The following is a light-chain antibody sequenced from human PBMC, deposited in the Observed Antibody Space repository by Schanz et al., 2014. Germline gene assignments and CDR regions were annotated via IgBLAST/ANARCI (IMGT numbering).Light chain of an antibody. CDR1: QSVTSW. CDR2: DAS. CDR3: QQSYSPPFT. V-gene: IGKV3-11*01. J-gene: IGKJ3*01. Sequence: EIVLTQSPATLSLSPGERATLSCRASQSVTSWLAWYQQKPGQAPRLLIYDASNRATGIPARFSGSGSGADFTLTISSLEPEDFATYYCQQSYSPPFTFGPGTKVDIK.